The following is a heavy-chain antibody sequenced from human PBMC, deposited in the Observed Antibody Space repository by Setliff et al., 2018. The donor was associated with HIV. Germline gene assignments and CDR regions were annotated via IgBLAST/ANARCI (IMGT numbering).Heavy chain of an antibody. Sequence: GGSLRLSCAASGFTFSSYSMNWVRQAPGKGLEWVSSISSSSSYIYYADSVKGRFTISRDNAKNSLYLQMNSLRAEDTAVYYCARVEPGGSQAFDTWGQGTMVTVSS. CDR3: ARVEPGGSQAFDT. CDR2: ISSSSSYI. D-gene: IGHD3-10*01. CDR1: GFTFSSYS. J-gene: IGHJ3*02. V-gene: IGHV3-21*01.